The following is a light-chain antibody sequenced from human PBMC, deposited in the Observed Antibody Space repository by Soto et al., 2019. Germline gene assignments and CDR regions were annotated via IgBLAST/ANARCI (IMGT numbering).Light chain of an antibody. V-gene: IGLV1-40*01. CDR3: HTYDSSLSGSRV. CDR2: GNT. Sequence: QSVLTQPPSVSGAPGQRVTISCTGSRSNIGGGYDVQWYQQLPGTAPKLLIYGNTNRPSGVPDRFSGSKSGTSASLVITGLQAEDEADYHCHTYDSSLSGSRVFGGGTKLTAL. CDR1: RSNIGGGYD. J-gene: IGLJ2*01.